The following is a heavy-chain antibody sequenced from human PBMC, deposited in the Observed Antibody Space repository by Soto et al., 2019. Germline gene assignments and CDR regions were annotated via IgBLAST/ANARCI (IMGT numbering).Heavy chain of an antibody. CDR1: GGSISSGGYY. J-gene: IGHJ6*02. V-gene: IGHV4-31*03. CDR3: AIADLTPTAARGTGDYYYYGMDV. D-gene: IGHD6-6*01. CDR2: IYYSGST. Sequence: SETLSLTCTVSGGSISSGGYYWSWIRQHPGKGLEWIGYIYYSGSTYYNPSLKSRVTISVDTSKNQFSLKLSSVTAADTAVYYCAIADLTPTAARGTGDYYYYGMDVWGQGTTVTVSS.